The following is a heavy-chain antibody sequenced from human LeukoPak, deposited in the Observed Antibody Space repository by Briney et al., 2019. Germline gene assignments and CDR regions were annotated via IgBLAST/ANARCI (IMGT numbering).Heavy chain of an antibody. J-gene: IGHJ4*02. Sequence: PGGSLRLSCAASGFTFSDYYMSWIRQAPGKGLEWVSYISSSGSTIYYADSVKGRFTISRDNAKNSLYLQMNSLRTEDTAVYYCARRRYNWNAIDYWGQGTLVTVSS. CDR1: GFTFSDYY. D-gene: IGHD1-20*01. CDR2: ISSSGSTI. V-gene: IGHV3-11*01. CDR3: ARRRYNWNAIDY.